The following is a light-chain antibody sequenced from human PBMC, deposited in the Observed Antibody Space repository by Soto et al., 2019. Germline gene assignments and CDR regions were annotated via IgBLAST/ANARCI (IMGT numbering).Light chain of an antibody. V-gene: IGLV1-40*01. Sequence: QSALTQPPSVSGAPGQRVTISCTGSSSNIGAGYNVHWYQQVPGTAPRLLIYDNFNRPSGVPDRFSGSKSDTSASLAITGLQAEDEADYYCQSYDRSLSVVFGGGTKLTVL. CDR3: QSYDRSLSVV. CDR1: SSNIGAGYN. CDR2: DNF. J-gene: IGLJ2*01.